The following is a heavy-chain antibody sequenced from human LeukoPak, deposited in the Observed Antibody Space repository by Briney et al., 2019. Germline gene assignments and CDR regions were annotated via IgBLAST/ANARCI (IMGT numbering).Heavy chain of an antibody. Sequence: GGSLRLSCAASGFTFSRYSMNWVRQAPGKGLEWVSSISSSSYIYYADSVKGRFTISRDNAKNSLYLQMNSLRAEDTAVYYCARENYVWGSYRPTAFDYWGQGALVTVSS. V-gene: IGHV3-21*04. CDR2: ISSSSYI. J-gene: IGHJ4*02. CDR1: GFTFSRYS. D-gene: IGHD3-16*02. CDR3: ARENYVWGSYRPTAFDY.